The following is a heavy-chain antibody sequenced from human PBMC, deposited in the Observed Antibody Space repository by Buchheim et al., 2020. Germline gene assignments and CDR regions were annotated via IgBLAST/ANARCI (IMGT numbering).Heavy chain of an antibody. Sequence: EVQLVQSGAEVKKPGTTVKISCKLSGYTFTGYYMHWVQQAPGKGFEWVGLVDPEDGVTMYGEKFQGRVTITADTSSDTAYMELSSLRSEDTAVYYCGTTRRGITSIDYWGQGTL. D-gene: IGHD3-10*01. CDR2: VDPEDGVT. V-gene: IGHV1-69-2*01. J-gene: IGHJ4*02. CDR3: GTTRRGITSIDY. CDR1: GYTFTGYY.